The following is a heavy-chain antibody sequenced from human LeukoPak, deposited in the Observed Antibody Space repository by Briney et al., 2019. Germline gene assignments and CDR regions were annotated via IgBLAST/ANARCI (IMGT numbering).Heavy chain of an antibody. CDR1: GGTFSSYA. CDR3: ARDIEYYYDSSGYLY. CDR2: IIPILGTA. V-gene: IGHV1-69*05. Sequence: SVKVSCKASGGTFSSYAISWVRQAPGQGLEWMGGIIPILGTANYAQKFQGRVTITTDESTSTAYMELSSLRSEDTAVYYCARDIEYYYDSSGYLYWGQGTLVTVSS. J-gene: IGHJ4*02. D-gene: IGHD3-22*01.